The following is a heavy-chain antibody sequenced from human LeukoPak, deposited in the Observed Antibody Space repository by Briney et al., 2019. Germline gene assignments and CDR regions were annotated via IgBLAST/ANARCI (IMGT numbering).Heavy chain of an antibody. D-gene: IGHD1-26*01. Sequence: SVKVSCKASGTTFSRSAISWVRQAPGQGLEWMGGVIPILGTTNYAQKFQDRVSITTDESTSAAYMEVTSLRSVDTAVYYCARDDGSATMGFDSWGQGTLVTVSS. CDR2: VIPILGTT. V-gene: IGHV1-69*05. J-gene: IGHJ4*02. CDR3: ARDDGSATMGFDS. CDR1: GTTFSRSA.